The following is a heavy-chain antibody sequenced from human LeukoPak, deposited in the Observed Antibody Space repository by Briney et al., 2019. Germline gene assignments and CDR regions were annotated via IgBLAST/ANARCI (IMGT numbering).Heavy chain of an antibody. V-gene: IGHV3-23*01. CDR2: IDGSDGAS. D-gene: IGHD1-26*01. Sequence: PGGSLRLSCAASGFRFSSYVMSWVRQAPGKGLEYVSSIDGSDGASYYADSVKGRFTISRDNSKNTLFLQMNSLRVEDTAVYYCARDRGGSYSAIDYWGQGTLVTVSS. CDR3: ARDRGGSYSAIDY. CDR1: GFRFSSYV. J-gene: IGHJ4*02.